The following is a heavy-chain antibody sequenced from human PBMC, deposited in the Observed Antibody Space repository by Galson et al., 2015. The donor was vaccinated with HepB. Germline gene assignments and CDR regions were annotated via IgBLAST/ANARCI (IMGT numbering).Heavy chain of an antibody. CDR2: IKSDGITT. D-gene: IGHD3-16*01. V-gene: IGHV3-74*01. Sequence: SLRLSCADSGFTFSDYWMHWVRQAPGGGLLWVSLIKSDGITTAYGDSVKGRFFISRDNAKNTLYLQMNSLRDEDTAVYYCAVRGGSWGQGTLVTVSS. J-gene: IGHJ1*01. CDR1: GFTFSDYW. CDR3: AVRGGS.